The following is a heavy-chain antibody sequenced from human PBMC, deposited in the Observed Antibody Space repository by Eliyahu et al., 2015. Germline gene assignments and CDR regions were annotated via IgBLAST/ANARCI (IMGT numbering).Heavy chain of an antibody. CDR3: VKERPFGGVIVLYYFDH. Sequence: EVQLLXSGGGLVQPGGXLXLSCXASGFXFXXYAMSWVRQAPGKGLEWVTGISGSSGSTYYADSVKGRFTISRDNSKNTLYLQMNSLRAEDTAIYYCVKERPFGGVIVLYYFDHWGQGTLVTVSS. CDR2: ISGSSGST. CDR1: GFXFXXYA. D-gene: IGHD3-16*02. V-gene: IGHV3-23*01. J-gene: IGHJ4*02.